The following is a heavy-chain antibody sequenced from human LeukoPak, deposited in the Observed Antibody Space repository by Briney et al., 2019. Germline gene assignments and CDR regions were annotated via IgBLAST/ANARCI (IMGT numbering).Heavy chain of an antibody. CDR1: GFTFSSYA. D-gene: IGHD3-9*01. CDR3: AKGLRYFDWLFDY. CDR2: ISGSGGST. V-gene: IGHV3-23*01. J-gene: IGHJ4*02. Sequence: PGGSLRLSCAASGFTFSSYAMSWVRQAPGKGLEWVSAISGSGGSTYYADSVKGRFTISRDNYKNTLYLQMNSLRAEDTAVYYCAKGLRYFDWLFDYWGQGTLVTVSS.